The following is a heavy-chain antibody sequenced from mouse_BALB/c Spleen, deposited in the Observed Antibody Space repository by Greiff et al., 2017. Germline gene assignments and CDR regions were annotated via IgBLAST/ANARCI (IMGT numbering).Heavy chain of an antibody. CDR1: GFTFSSYG. J-gene: IGHJ4*01. CDR2: INSNGGST. V-gene: IGHV5-6-3*01. Sequence: LVESGGGLVQPGGSLKLSCAASGFTFSSYGMSWVRQTPDKRLELVATINSNGGSTYYPDSVKGRFTISSDNAKNTLYLQMSSLKSEDTAMYYCARDKGTDYWGQGTSVTVSS. CDR3: ARDKGTDY.